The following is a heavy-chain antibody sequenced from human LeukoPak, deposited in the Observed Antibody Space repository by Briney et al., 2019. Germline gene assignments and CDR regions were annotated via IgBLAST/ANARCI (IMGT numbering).Heavy chain of an antibody. Sequence: ASVKVSCKASGYTFTSYGISWGRQAPGQGMEWMGWISAYNGNTNYAKKLQGRVTTTTDTSTSTAYMELRSLRSDDTAVYYCARVGLGVVIRGYYWGQGTLVTVSS. D-gene: IGHD3-3*01. CDR3: ARVGLGVVIRGYY. V-gene: IGHV1-18*01. CDR2: ISAYNGNT. J-gene: IGHJ4*02. CDR1: GYTFTSYG.